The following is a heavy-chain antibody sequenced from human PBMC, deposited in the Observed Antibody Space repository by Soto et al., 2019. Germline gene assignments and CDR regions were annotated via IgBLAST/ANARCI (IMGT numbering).Heavy chain of an antibody. D-gene: IGHD5-12*01. Sequence: ASVKVSCKASGYTFTSYAMHWVRQAPGQRLEWMGWINAGNGNTKYSQKFQGRVTITRDTSASTAYMELGSLRSEDTAVYYCASRDGYKTPPAPHLFYGGKGPLVTVSS. V-gene: IGHV1-3*01. CDR2: INAGNGNT. CDR3: ASRDGYKTPPAPHLFY. CDR1: GYTFTSYA. J-gene: IGHJ4*02.